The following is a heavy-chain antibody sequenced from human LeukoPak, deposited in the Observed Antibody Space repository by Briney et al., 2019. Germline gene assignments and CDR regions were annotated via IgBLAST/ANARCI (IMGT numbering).Heavy chain of an antibody. CDR1: GGSINSHY. D-gene: IGHD2-15*01. Sequence: SETLSLTCTVSGGSINSHYWSWIRQHPGKGLEWIGYIHYSGSTYYNPSLKSRVTISVDTSKKQFSLKLSSVTAADTAVYYCARVGVAAKSSRYFDYWGQGTLATVSS. V-gene: IGHV4-59*06. CDR2: IHYSGST. J-gene: IGHJ4*02. CDR3: ARVGVAAKSSRYFDY.